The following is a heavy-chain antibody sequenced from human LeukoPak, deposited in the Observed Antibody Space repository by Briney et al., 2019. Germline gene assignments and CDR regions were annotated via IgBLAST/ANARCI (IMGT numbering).Heavy chain of an antibody. J-gene: IGHJ4*02. Sequence: GGSLRLSCAASGFTFSSYSMNWVRQAPGKGLEWVSSISSSSSYIYYADSVKGRFTISRDNAKNSLYLQMNSLRAEDTAVYYCARDNYSGSRYFDHWGQGTLVTVSS. D-gene: IGHD1-26*01. CDR2: ISSSSSYI. V-gene: IGHV3-21*01. CDR1: GFTFSSYS. CDR3: ARDNYSGSRYFDH.